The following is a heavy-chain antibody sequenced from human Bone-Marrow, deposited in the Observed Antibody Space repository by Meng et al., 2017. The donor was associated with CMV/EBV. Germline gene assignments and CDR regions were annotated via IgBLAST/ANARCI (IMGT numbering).Heavy chain of an antibody. D-gene: IGHD1-7*01. J-gene: IGHJ5*02. CDR2: INPSGGSR. V-gene: IGHV1-46*01. CDR1: GYTFTSYY. Sequence: ASVKVSCKASGYTFTSYYIHWVRQAPGQGLEWMGIINPSGGSRSYAQKFQGRVTMTRDTSISTAYMELSRLRSDDTAVYYCARYNWNYGSWDPWGQGTLVTVSS. CDR3: ARYNWNYGSWDP.